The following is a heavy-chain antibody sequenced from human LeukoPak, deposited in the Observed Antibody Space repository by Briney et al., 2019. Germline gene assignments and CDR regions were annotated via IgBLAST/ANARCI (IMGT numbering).Heavy chain of an antibody. J-gene: IGHJ6*02. CDR3: ARDPTPRSCSGGSCYTHYGMDV. Sequence: GGSLSLSCAASGFTLSSYTMNWVRQAPGKGLEWVSSISSNSSYIYYADSVKGRLTISRDNAKNSLYLQMNSLRAEDTAVYYCARDPTPRSCSGGSCYTHYGMDVWGQGTTVTVSS. D-gene: IGHD2-15*01. V-gene: IGHV3-21*01. CDR2: ISSNSSYI. CDR1: GFTLSSYT.